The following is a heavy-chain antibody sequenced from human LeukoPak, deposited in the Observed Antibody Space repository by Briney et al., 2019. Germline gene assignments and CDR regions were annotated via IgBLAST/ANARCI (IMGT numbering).Heavy chain of an antibody. CDR1: GFTFSSYS. V-gene: IGHV3-21*01. Sequence: GGSLRLSCPASGFTFSSYSMNWVRQAPGKGLEWVSSISSSSSYIYYADSVKGRFTISRDNAKNSLYLQMNSLRAKDTAGYYCARKRASQGIDYWGQGALVTVSS. D-gene: IGHD6-6*01. CDR3: ARKRASQGIDY. CDR2: ISSSSSYI. J-gene: IGHJ4*02.